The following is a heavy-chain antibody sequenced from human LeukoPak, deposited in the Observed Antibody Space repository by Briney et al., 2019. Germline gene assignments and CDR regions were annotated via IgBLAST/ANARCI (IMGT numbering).Heavy chain of an antibody. J-gene: IGHJ4*02. Sequence: GGSLRLSCAASGFTFSDYYMSWVRQAPGKGLEGVSYISSSGNTMYYADSVKGRFSISRDNAKNSLYLQMNSLRAEDTAVYYCARRYCSSTSCTLDHWGQGTLVTVPS. CDR1: GFTFSDYY. CDR3: ARRYCSSTSCTLDH. CDR2: ISSSGNTM. V-gene: IGHV3-11*04. D-gene: IGHD2-2*01.